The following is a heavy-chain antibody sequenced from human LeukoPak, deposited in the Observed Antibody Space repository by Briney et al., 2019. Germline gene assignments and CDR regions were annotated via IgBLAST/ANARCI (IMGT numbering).Heavy chain of an antibody. D-gene: IGHD4-17*01. J-gene: IGHJ4*02. V-gene: IGHV4-61*02. CDR3: TRDIGSGDYVFFDS. Sequence: SETLSLTCTVSGGSISSGSYYWSWIRQPAGKGLEWIGRIYTSGSTNYNPSLKSRVTISVDTSKNQFSLKLSSVTAADTAVYYCTRDIGSGDYVFFDSWGQRTRVIVSS. CDR1: GGSISSGSYY. CDR2: IYTSGST.